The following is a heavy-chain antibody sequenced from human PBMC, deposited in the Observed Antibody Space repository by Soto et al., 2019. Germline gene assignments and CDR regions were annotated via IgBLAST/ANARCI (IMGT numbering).Heavy chain of an antibody. V-gene: IGHV3-66*01. CDR2: LNRDGYT. D-gene: IGHD4-17*01. J-gene: IGHJ6*02. Sequence: PGGSLRLSCVASGFTVSSKYMSWVRQAPGEGLEWVSLLNRDGYTYYADSVKGRFTIPRDDSKNTLNLQMNSLRAEDTAVYYCARDTYGDYYYYYGMDVWGQGTTVTVSS. CDR1: GFTVSSKY. CDR3: ARDTYGDYYYYYGMDV.